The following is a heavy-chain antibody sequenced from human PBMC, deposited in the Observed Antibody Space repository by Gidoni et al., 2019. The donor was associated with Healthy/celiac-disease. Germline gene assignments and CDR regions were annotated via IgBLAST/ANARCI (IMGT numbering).Heavy chain of an antibody. CDR1: GGSISSGSYY. J-gene: IGHJ6*02. D-gene: IGHD6-13*01. CDR3: ARDPTIIAAAGHYGMDV. Sequence: QVQLQESGPGLVKPSQTLSLTCTVSGGSISSGSYYWSWIRQPAGKGLEWIGRIYTSGSTNYNPSLKSRVTISVDTSKNQFSLKLSSVTAADTAVYYCARDPTIIAAAGHYGMDVWGQGTTVTVSS. CDR2: IYTSGST. V-gene: IGHV4-61*02.